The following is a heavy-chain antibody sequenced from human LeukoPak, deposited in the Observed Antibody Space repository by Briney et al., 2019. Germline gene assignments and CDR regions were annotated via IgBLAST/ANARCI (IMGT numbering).Heavy chain of an antibody. Sequence: ASVKVPCKASGYTFTSYGISWVRQAPGQGLEWMGWISAYNGNTNYAQKLQGRVTMTTDTSTSTAYMELRSLRSDDTAVYYCARXNPXALSSWHYDYWGQGTLVTVSS. CDR2: ISAYNGNT. V-gene: IGHV1-18*01. CDR1: GYTFTSYG. CDR3: ARXNPXALSSWHYDY. J-gene: IGHJ4*02. D-gene: IGHD6-13*01.